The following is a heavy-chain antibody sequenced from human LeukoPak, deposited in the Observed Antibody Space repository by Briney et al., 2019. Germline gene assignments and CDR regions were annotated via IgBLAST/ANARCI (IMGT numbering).Heavy chain of an antibody. CDR2: ISAYNGNT. V-gene: IGHV1-18*01. D-gene: IGHD2-21*02. Sequence: VASVKVSCKASGYTFTSYGISWVRQAPGQGLEWMGWISAYNGNTNYAQKLQGRVTMTTDTSTSTVYMELRSLRSDDTAVYYCARSRVLRDYCGGDCYRILLDYWGQGTLITVSS. CDR3: ARSRVLRDYCGGDCYRILLDY. CDR1: GYTFTSYG. J-gene: IGHJ4*02.